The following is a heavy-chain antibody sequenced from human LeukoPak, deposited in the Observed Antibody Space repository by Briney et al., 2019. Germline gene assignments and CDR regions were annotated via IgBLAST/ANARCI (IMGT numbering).Heavy chain of an antibody. Sequence: GGSLRLSCTASGFTFSSYSMNWVRQAPGKGLEWVSSISSSSSYIYYAASVKGRFTISRDNAKNSLYLQMNSLRAEDTAVYYCARDDPYDLGSFDYWGQGTLVTVSS. D-gene: IGHD3-3*01. J-gene: IGHJ4*02. CDR1: GFTFSSYS. CDR2: ISSSSSYI. CDR3: ARDDPYDLGSFDY. V-gene: IGHV3-21*01.